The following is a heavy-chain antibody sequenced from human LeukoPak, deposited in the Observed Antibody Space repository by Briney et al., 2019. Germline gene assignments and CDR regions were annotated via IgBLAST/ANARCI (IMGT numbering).Heavy chain of an antibody. J-gene: IGHJ5*02. V-gene: IGHV3-48*02. Sequence: GGSLRLSCAASGFTFSSYSMNWVRQAPGKGLEWVSYISSSSSTIYYADSVKGRFTISRDNAKNSLYLQMNSLRDEDTAVYYCAREAGGAYYYGSGRYNWFDPWGQGTLVTVSS. CDR2: ISSSSSTI. CDR1: GFTFSSYS. D-gene: IGHD3-10*01. CDR3: AREAGGAYYYGSGRYNWFDP.